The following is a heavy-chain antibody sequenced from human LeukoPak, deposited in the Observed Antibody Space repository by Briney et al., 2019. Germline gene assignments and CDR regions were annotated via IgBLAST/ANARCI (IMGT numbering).Heavy chain of an antibody. D-gene: IGHD5-18*01. CDR3: ARGGTATRFDY. Sequence: GGSLRLSCAASGFTFSSYAMSWVRQAPGKGLEWVSAISGSGGSTYYADSVKGRFTISRDNAKNSLYLQMNSLRAEDTAVYYCARGGTATRFDYWGQGTLVTVSS. CDR2: ISGSGGST. CDR1: GFTFSSYA. J-gene: IGHJ4*02. V-gene: IGHV3-23*01.